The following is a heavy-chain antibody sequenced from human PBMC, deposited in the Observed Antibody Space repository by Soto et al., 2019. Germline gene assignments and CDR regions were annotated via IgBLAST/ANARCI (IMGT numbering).Heavy chain of an antibody. CDR3: ARQLNSVDV. Sequence: PSETLSLTCTVSGGSISSSSYYWGWIRQPPGKGLEWIGSIYYGGSTYYNPSLKSRVTISVDTSKNQFSLKLSSVTAADTAVYYCARQLNSVDVGGQGATVTVSS. D-gene: IGHD1-7*01. CDR2: IYYGGST. V-gene: IGHV4-39*01. J-gene: IGHJ6*02. CDR1: GGSISSSSYY.